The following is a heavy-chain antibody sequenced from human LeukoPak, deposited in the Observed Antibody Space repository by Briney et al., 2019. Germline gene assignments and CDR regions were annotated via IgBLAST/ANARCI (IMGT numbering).Heavy chain of an antibody. CDR1: GYTFTSYD. D-gene: IGHD3-10*01. Sequence: ASVKVSCKASGYTFTSYDINWVRQATGRGLEWMGWMNPNSGNTGYAQKFQGRVTMTRNTSISTAYMELSSLRSEDTAVYYCARHTMVRGVAYYFDYWGQGTLVTVSS. CDR3: ARHTMVRGVAYYFDY. CDR2: MNPNSGNT. J-gene: IGHJ4*02. V-gene: IGHV1-8*01.